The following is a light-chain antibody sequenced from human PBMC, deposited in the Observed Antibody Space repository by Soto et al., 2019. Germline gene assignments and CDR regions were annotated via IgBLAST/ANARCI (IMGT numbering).Light chain of an antibody. J-gene: IGLJ2*01. CDR3: SSYAGSTGV. CDR2: EVS. CDR1: SSDVGGYNY. V-gene: IGLV2-8*01. Sequence: QSALTQPPSASGSPGQSVTISCTGTSSDVGGYNYVSWYQQHPGKAPTLMIYEVSKRPSGVPDRFSGSKSGNTASLTVSGLQAEDEADYYCSSYAGSTGVFGGGTKVPVL.